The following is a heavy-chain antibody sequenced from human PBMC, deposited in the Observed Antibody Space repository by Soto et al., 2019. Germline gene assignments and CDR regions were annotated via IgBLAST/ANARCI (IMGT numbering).Heavy chain of an antibody. V-gene: IGHV3-30-3*01. CDR3: AIAKSSSWHNFDY. D-gene: IGHD6-13*01. CDR2: MSYDGSQK. J-gene: IGHJ4*02. CDR1: VFIFSTYT. Sequence: PGGSLRLSCAASVFIFSTYTMHWVRQAPGKGLEWLTVMSYDGSQKYYADSVKGRLTISRDNSKNTLYLQMTSLRAEDTAVYHCAIAKSSSWHNFDYWGQGTLVTVSS.